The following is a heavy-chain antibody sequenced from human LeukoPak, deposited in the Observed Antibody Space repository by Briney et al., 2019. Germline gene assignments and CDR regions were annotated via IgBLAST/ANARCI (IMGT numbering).Heavy chain of an antibody. D-gene: IGHD3-22*01. Sequence: GGSLRLSCAASGFTFSSCAMSWVRQAPGKGLEWVSAISTSGSRTFYADSVKGRFTISRDNSKNTLYLQMNSLKAEDTAIYYCAKDPTDFDSSGQTYFDYWGQGTLVTVSS. J-gene: IGHJ4*02. CDR1: GFTFSSCA. CDR3: AKDPTDFDSSGQTYFDY. V-gene: IGHV3-23*01. CDR2: ISTSGSRT.